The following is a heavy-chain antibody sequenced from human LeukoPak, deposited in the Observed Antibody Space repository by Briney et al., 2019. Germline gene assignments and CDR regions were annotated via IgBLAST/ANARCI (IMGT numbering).Heavy chain of an antibody. CDR1: GFTFSDHY. V-gene: IGHV3-72*01. D-gene: IGHD3-10*01. J-gene: IGHJ3*02. CDR2: TRNKANSYTT. CDR3: ARTPSESSLWFGEPSGEEGIGAFDI. Sequence: GGSLRLSCAASGFTFSDHYMDWVRQAPGKGLEWVGRTRNKANSYTTEYAASVKGRFTISRDNAKNSLYLQMNSLRAEDTAVYYCARTPSESSLWFGEPSGEEGIGAFDIWGQGTMVTVSS.